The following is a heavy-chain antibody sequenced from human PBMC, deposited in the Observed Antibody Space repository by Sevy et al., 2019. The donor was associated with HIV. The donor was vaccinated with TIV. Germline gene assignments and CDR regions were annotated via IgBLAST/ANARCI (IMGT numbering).Heavy chain of an antibody. CDR1: GFTFSSYA. J-gene: IGHJ4*02. D-gene: IGHD6-19*01. V-gene: IGHV3-23*01. CDR3: AKGSHNTGWFPDY. CDR2: VRGTGSIT. Sequence: GGSLRLSCAASGFTFSSYAMSWVRLAPGKGLEWVSPVRGTGSITYYADSVRGRFTISRDNSNNILYLQMNSLRAEDTAVYFSAKGSHNTGWFPDYWGQGTLVTVSS.